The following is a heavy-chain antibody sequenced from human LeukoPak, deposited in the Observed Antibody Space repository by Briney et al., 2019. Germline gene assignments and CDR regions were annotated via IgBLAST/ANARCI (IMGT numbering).Heavy chain of an antibody. J-gene: IGHJ4*02. CDR3: ARDESSGWFSY. V-gene: IGHV4-59*01. D-gene: IGHD6-19*01. Sequence: SETLSLTCTVSGGSISSYYWSWIRQPPGKGLEWIGYIYYSGSTNCNPSLKSRVTISVDTSKNQFSLKLSSVTAADTAVYYCARDESSGWFSYWGQGTLVTVSS. CDR2: IYYSGST. CDR1: GGSISSYY.